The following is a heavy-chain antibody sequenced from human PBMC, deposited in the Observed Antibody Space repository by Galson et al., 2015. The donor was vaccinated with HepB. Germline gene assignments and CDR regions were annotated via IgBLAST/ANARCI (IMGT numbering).Heavy chain of an antibody. J-gene: IGHJ5*02. Sequence: SLRLSCAASGFIFNNYAMHWVRQAPGKGLEYVSDINSNGEKTHYTDSVKGRFTISRDNSKNTLYLQMNSLRAEDAAVYYCARAMDNWNDVSWFDPWGQGTLVTVSS. V-gene: IGHV3-64*04. CDR2: INSNGEKT. CDR1: GFIFNNYA. CDR3: ARAMDNWNDVSWFDP. D-gene: IGHD1-20*01.